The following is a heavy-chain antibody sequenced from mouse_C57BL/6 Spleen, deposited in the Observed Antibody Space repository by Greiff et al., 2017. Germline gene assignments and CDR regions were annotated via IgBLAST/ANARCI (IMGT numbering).Heavy chain of an antibody. D-gene: IGHD1-1*01. CDR1: GFTFSDYG. Sequence: EVKLVESGGGLVKPGGSLKLSCAASGFTFSDYGMHWVRQAPEKGLEWVAYISSGSSTIYYADTVKGRFTISQDNAKTTLFLQMTSLRSEDTAMYCGAREPYYYGSSYVDYWGQGTTLTVSS. CDR2: ISSGSSTI. V-gene: IGHV5-17*01. CDR3: AREPYYYGSSYVDY. J-gene: IGHJ2*01.